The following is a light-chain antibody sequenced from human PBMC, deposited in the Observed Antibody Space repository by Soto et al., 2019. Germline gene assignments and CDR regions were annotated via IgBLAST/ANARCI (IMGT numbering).Light chain of an antibody. CDR1: GSDVGDSSH. V-gene: IGLV2-11*01. J-gene: IGLJ3*02. CDR3: FLSYSGTNWV. CDR2: EVN. Sequence: QSALTQPRSVSGSPGQSVTISCTATGSDVGDSSHVSWYQLHPGKAPKLMIYEVNNRPSGVPDRFSGSKSGSTASLTISGLQAEDEAEYYCFLSYSGTNWVFGGGTKLTVL.